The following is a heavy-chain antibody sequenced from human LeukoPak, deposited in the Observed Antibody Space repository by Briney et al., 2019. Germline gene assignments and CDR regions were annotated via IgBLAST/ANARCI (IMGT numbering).Heavy chain of an antibody. CDR3: AKSAYFREYFDY. V-gene: IGHV6-1*01. Sequence: SQTLSLTCAISGDSVSSISATWNWIRQSPSRGLEWLGRTYYRSTWHNDYAASVKSQITINPDTSKNQFFLQLNSATLEDTAVYYCAKSAYFREYFDYWGQGILVTVSS. CDR2: TYYRSTWHN. D-gene: IGHD2-8*01. J-gene: IGHJ4*02. CDR1: GDSVSSISAT.